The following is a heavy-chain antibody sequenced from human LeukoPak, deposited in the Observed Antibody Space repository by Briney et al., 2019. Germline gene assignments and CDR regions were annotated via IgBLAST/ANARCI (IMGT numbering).Heavy chain of an antibody. V-gene: IGHV3-21*01. Sequence: GGSLRLSCAASGFTFSSYSMNWVRQAPGKGLEWVSSICISSSYIYYADSVKGRFTISRDNSKNSLYLQMNSLRAEDTAVYYCARATAGIAAFNWFDPWGQGTLVSVSS. CDR3: ARATAGIAAFNWFDP. J-gene: IGHJ5*02. CDR2: ICISSSYI. CDR1: GFTFSSYS. D-gene: IGHD6-13*01.